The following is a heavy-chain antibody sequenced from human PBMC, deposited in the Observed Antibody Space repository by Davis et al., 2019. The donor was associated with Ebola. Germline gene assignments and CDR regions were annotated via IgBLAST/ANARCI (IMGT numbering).Heavy chain of an antibody. Sequence: GESLKISCAASGFTFSSYGMHWVRQAPGKGLEWVAVIWYDGSNKYYADSVKGRFTISRDNSKNTLYLQMNSLRAEDTAVYYCAKGSGSYYLYYFDYWGQGTLVTVSS. J-gene: IGHJ4*02. D-gene: IGHD3-10*01. CDR3: AKGSGSYYLYYFDY. CDR1: GFTFSSYG. CDR2: IWYDGSNK. V-gene: IGHV3-33*06.